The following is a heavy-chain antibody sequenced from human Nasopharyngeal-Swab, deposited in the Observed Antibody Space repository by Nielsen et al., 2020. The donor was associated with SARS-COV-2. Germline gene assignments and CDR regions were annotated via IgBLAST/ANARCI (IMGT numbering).Heavy chain of an antibody. V-gene: IGHV3-23*03. CDR2: TYSGGSST. Sequence: GESLKTPCAASGFTFSSYALSWVRQAPGKGMEGVSVTYSGGSSTYYADSVKGRFTISRDNSKNTLYLQMNSLRAEDTAVYYCAKPIRDFWSGYYRDPYYYYGMDVWGQGTTVTVSS. CDR3: AKPIRDFWSGYYRDPYYYYGMDV. D-gene: IGHD3-3*01. J-gene: IGHJ6*02. CDR1: GFTFSSYA.